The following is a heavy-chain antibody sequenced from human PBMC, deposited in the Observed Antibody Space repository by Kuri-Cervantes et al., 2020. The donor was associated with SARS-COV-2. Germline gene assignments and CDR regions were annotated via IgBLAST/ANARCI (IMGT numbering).Heavy chain of an antibody. CDR3: ARDGENHYYDSSGYNWFDP. CDR1: GFTFSSYA. D-gene: IGHD3-22*01. J-gene: IGHJ5*02. V-gene: IGHV3-23*01. CDR2: ISGSGGST. Sequence: GGSLRLSCAASGFTFSSYAMSWVRQAPGKGLEWVSAISGSGGSTYYADSVKGRFTISRDNSKNSLYLQMNSLRAEDTAVYYCARDGENHYYDSSGYNWFDPWGQGTLVTVSS.